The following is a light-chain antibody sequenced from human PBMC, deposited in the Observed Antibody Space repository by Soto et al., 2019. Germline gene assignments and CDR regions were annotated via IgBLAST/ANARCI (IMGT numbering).Light chain of an antibody. J-gene: IGLJ2*01. V-gene: IGLV1-51*01. Sequence: QSVLTQPPSVSAAPGQKVTISCSGSSSNIGNNYVSWYQQLPGTAPKLLIYDNDKRPSGIPDRFSGSKSGTSATLGVTGLPTGDEADYYCGKWENSPSAGVFGGGTQVTVL. CDR2: DND. CDR3: GKWENSPSAGV. CDR1: SSNIGNNY.